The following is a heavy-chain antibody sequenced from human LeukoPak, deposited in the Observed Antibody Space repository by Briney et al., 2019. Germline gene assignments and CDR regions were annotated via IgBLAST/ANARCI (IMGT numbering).Heavy chain of an antibody. J-gene: IGHJ5*02. CDR2: IYYSGST. CDR3: ARKWQLWNNWFDP. V-gene: IGHV4-39*07. D-gene: IGHD5-18*01. Sequence: PSETLSLTCTVSGGSISSSSYYWGWIRQPPGKGLEWIGSIYYSGSTYYNPSLKSRVTISVDTSKNQFSLKLSSVTAADTAVYYCARKWQLWNNWFDPWGQGTLVTVSS. CDR1: GGSISSSSYY.